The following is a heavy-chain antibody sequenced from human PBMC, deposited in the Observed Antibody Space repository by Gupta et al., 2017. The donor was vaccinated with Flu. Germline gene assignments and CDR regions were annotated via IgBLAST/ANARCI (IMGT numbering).Heavy chain of an antibody. CDR3: ASLSIAAAGRGGYGMDV. CDR2: IYYSGST. Sequence: QLQLQESGPGLVKPSQTLSLTCTVSGGSISSGGYYWSWIRQHPGKGLEWIGYIYYSGSTYYNPSLKSRVTISVDTSKNQFSLKLSSVTAADTAVYYCASLSIAAAGRGGYGMDVWGQGTTVTVSS. V-gene: IGHV4-31*03. J-gene: IGHJ6*02. D-gene: IGHD6-13*01. CDR1: GGSISSGGYY.